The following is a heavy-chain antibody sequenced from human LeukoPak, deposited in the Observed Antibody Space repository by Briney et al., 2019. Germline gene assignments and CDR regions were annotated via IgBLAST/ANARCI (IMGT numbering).Heavy chain of an antibody. V-gene: IGHV4-31*03. Sequence: PSQTLSLTCTVSGGSISSEGYFWSWIRQHPGKGLEWVGYIYYSGSTYHYNPSLRSRITMSVDTSKNQFSLTLSSVTAADTAVYYCARDVGGKYYFDYWGQGTLVTVSS. CDR1: GGSISSEGYF. CDR2: IYYSGST. CDR3: ARDVGGKYYFDY. J-gene: IGHJ4*02. D-gene: IGHD2-15*01.